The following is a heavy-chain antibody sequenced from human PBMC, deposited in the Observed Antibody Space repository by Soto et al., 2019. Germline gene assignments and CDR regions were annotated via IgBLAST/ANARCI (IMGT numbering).Heavy chain of an antibody. V-gene: IGHV3-53*01. J-gene: IGHJ6*02. CDR2: IYSGGST. D-gene: IGHD6-13*01. Sequence: PGGSLRLSCAASGFTVSSNYMSWVRQAPGKGLEWVSVIYSGGSTYYADSVKGRFTISRDNSKNTLYLQMNSLRAEDTAVYYCARDHPRVAAALSYYGMDVWGQGTTVTVSS. CDR3: ARDHPRVAAALSYYGMDV. CDR1: GFTVSSNY.